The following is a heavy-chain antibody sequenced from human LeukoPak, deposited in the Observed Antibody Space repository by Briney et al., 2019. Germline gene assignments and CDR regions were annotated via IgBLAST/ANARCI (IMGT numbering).Heavy chain of an antibody. CDR3: ARVDYYDSPAHYYYGMDV. Sequence: NPSETLSLTCTVSGGSISSYYWSWIRQPPGKGLEWIGYIYYSGSTNYNPSLKGRVTISVDTSKNQFSLKLSSVTAADTAVYYCARVDYYDSPAHYYYGMDVWGQGTLVTVSS. J-gene: IGHJ6*02. CDR2: IYYSGST. V-gene: IGHV4-59*08. D-gene: IGHD3-22*01. CDR1: GGSISSYY.